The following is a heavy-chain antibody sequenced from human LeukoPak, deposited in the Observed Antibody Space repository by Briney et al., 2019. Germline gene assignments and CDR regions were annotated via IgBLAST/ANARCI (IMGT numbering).Heavy chain of an antibody. J-gene: IGHJ5*02. D-gene: IGHD1-14*01. CDR3: AKGSGINHYHWVDP. CDR1: GFTFSSYA. Sequence: GGSLRLSCAASGFTFSSYAMSWVRQAPGKGLEWVSAISGSGGSTYYADSVKGRFTISRDNSKNTLYLQMDSLRAEDTALYYCAKGSGINHYHWVDPWGQGTLVTVSS. CDR2: ISGSGGST. V-gene: IGHV3-23*01.